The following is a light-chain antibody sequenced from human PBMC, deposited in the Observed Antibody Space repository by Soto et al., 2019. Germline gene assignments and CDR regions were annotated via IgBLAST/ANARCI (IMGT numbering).Light chain of an antibody. Sequence: EIVLTQSPATLSLSPGERATLSCRAIQSVSSYLAWYQHKPGQAPRLLIYHHSNRANGIPARFSGSGSGTDFTLTIVSLEPEDFEVYYCQQRSNWWTFGQGTKVPIK. CDR2: HHS. V-gene: IGKV3-11*01. CDR3: QQRSNWWT. CDR1: QSVSSY. J-gene: IGKJ1*01.